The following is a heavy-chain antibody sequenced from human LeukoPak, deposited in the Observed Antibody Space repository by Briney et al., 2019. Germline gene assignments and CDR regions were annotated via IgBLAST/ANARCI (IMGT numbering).Heavy chain of an antibody. CDR3: ARLNWNYVGDY. CDR2: IYYSGST. Sequence: SETLSLTCTVSGGSISSSSYYWGWIRQPPGKGLEWIGSIYYSGSTYYNPSLKSRVTISVDTSKNQFSLKLSSVTAADTAVYYRARLNWNYVGDYWGQGTLVTVSS. V-gene: IGHV4-39*01. D-gene: IGHD1-7*01. CDR1: GGSISSSSYY. J-gene: IGHJ4*02.